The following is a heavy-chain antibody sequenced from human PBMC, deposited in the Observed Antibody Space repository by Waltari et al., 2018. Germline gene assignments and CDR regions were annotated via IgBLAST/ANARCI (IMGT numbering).Heavy chain of an antibody. CDR1: GGSFSGYY. CDR2: INHSGRT. D-gene: IGHD2-2*01. J-gene: IGHJ4*02. V-gene: IGHV4-34*01. Sequence: QVQLQQWGAGLLKPSETLSLTCAVYGGSFSGYYWSWIRQPPGKGLEWIGEINHSGRTNYNPSLKSRVTISVDTSKNQFSLKLSSVTAADTAVYYCARAAVVPAAMRYWGQGTLVTVSS. CDR3: ARAAVVPAAMRY.